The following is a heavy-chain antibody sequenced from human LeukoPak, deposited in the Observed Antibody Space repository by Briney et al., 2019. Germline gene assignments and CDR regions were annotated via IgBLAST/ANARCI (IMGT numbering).Heavy chain of an antibody. CDR1: GFTFSSYN. Sequence: SGGSLRLSCAASGFTFSSYNMNWVRQAPGKGLEWVSSITSTGSYTFYADSVKGRFTISRDNAKNSLYLQMNSLRAEDTAIYYCARGRYLDYWGQGTLVTVSS. D-gene: IGHD3-9*01. CDR2: ITSTGSYT. V-gene: IGHV3-21*01. CDR3: ARGRYLDY. J-gene: IGHJ4*02.